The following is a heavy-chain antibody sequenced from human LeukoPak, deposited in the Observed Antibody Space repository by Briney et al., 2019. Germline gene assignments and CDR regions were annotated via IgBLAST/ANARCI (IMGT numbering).Heavy chain of an antibody. CDR1: GFTFSSYW. CDR3: ARYRYNWNLIPYYFDY. CDR2: IKQDGSEK. D-gene: IGHD1-7*01. J-gene: IGHJ4*02. Sequence: GGSLGLSCAASGFTFSSYWMSWVRQAPGKGLEWVANIKQDGSEKYYVDSVKGRFTISRDNAKNSLYLQMNSLRAEDTAVYYCARYRYNWNLIPYYFDYWGQGTLVTVSS. V-gene: IGHV3-7*01.